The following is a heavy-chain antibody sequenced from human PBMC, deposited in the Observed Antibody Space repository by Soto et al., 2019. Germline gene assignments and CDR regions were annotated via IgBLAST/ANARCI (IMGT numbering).Heavy chain of an antibody. CDR2: IFYSGST. V-gene: IGHV4-59*12. D-gene: IGHD2-15*01. CDR1: GGSIRSYY. CDR3: ARGGDCSGGSCGVDY. J-gene: IGHJ4*02. Sequence: PSETLSLTCTVSGGSIRSYYWTWIRQPPGKGLEWLGYIFYSGSTYYNPSLKSRVTISVDTSKNQFSLKLSSVTAADTAVYYCARGGDCSGGSCGVDYWGQGTLVTVSS.